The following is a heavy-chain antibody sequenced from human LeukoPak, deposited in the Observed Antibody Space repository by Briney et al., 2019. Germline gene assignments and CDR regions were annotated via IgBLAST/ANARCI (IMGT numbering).Heavy chain of an antibody. CDR1: GGSISSYY. CDR2: IYYSGST. V-gene: IGHV4-59*01. J-gene: IGHJ3*02. CDR3: ARGALDAFDI. Sequence: SETLSLTCTVPGGSISSYYWSWIRQPPGKGLEWIGYIYYSGSTNYNPSLKSRVTISVDTSKNQFSLKLSSVTAADTAVYYCARGALDAFDIWGQGILVTVSS.